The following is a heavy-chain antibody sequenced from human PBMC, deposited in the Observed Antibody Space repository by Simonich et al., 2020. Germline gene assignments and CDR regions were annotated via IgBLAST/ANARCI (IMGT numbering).Heavy chain of an antibody. CDR1: GFTFSSYS. CDR3: AGGVYCSSTSCSTYYYYGMDV. Sequence: EVQLVESGGGLVKPGGSLRLSCAASGFTFSSYSMNWVRQAPGKGLEWVSSISSSSSYLYYADSVKGRFTISRDNAKNSLDLQMNSLRAEDTAVYYCAGGVYCSSTSCSTYYYYGMDVWGQGTTVTVSS. V-gene: IGHV3-21*01. CDR2: ISSSSSYL. D-gene: IGHD2-2*01. J-gene: IGHJ6*02.